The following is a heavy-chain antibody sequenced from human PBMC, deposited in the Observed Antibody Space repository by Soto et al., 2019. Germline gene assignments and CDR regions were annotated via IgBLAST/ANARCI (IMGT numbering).Heavy chain of an antibody. Sequence: QVQLQESGPGLVKPSETLSLTCTVSGGSISSFDWNWIRQSPGKGLEWIGYISYSGSTNYNPSLKSRVTISVDTSKNQFSLKLSSVTAADTAVYYCARQDTSGYAFDYWVQGTLVTVSS. CDR2: ISYSGST. J-gene: IGHJ4*02. V-gene: IGHV4-59*08. D-gene: IGHD3-22*01. CDR1: GGSISSFD. CDR3: ARQDTSGYAFDY.